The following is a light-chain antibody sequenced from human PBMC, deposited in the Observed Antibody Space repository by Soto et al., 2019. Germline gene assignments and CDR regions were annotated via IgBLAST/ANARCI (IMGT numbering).Light chain of an antibody. CDR3: SSYTSDNTYV. CDR2: DVS. V-gene: IGLV2-14*01. J-gene: IGLJ1*01. Sequence: QSALTQPASVSGSPGQSITISCSGTSIDVGGYNYVSWYQQYPGKAPRVMIYDVSNRPSGVSNRFSGSKSGNTATLTISGLQAEDEADYYCSSYTSDNTYVFATGTKLTVL. CDR1: SIDVGGYNY.